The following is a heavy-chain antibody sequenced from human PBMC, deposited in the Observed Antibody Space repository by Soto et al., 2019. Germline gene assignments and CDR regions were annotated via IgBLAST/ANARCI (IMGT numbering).Heavy chain of an antibody. CDR3: ATGLRTGNYGMDV. CDR1: GGTFSNDA. J-gene: IGHJ6*02. V-gene: IGHV1-69*01. D-gene: IGHD3-10*01. Sequence: QEQLVQAGAEVKKPGSSVRISCRASGGTFSNDAVSWVRQAPGQGLQWMGGIIPIFGTTHYAQKFQGRVTIAADESTDTAYMELRSVTSEDTAVYYCATGLRTGNYGMDVWGQGTAVTVSS. CDR2: IIPIFGTT.